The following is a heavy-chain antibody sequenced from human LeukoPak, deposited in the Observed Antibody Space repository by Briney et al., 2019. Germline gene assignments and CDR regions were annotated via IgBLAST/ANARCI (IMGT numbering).Heavy chain of an antibody. V-gene: IGHV3-23*01. CDR2: ISGSGGST. D-gene: IGHD3-10*01. CDR3: ARVVPPTDYGSGSYFWDPYYFDY. CDR1: RFTFSSYS. Sequence: PGGSLRLSCAASRFTFSSYSMNWVRQAPGKGLEWVSAISGSGGSTYYADSVKGRFTISRDNSKNTLYLQMNSLRAGDTAVYYCARVVPPTDYGSGSYFWDPYYFDYWGQGTLVTVSS. J-gene: IGHJ4*02.